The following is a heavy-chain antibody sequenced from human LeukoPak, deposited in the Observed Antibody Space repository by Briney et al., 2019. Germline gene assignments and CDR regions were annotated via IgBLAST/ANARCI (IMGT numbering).Heavy chain of an antibody. Sequence: PSETLSLTCAVSGYSISSGYYWGWIRQPPGKGLEWIGSIYHSGSTYYNPSLKSRVTISVDTSKNQFSLKLSSVTAAGTAVYYCARVGYYDSRGYFDYWGQGTLVTVSS. CDR3: ARVGYYDSRGYFDY. CDR1: GYSISSGYY. J-gene: IGHJ4*02. D-gene: IGHD3-22*01. V-gene: IGHV4-38-2*01. CDR2: IYHSGST.